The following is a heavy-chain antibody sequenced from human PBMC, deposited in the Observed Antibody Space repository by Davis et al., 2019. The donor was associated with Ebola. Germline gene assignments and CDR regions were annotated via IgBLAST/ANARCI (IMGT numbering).Heavy chain of an antibody. Sequence: MPSETLSLTCAVYGGSFSGYYWSWIRQPPGTGLEWIGEINHSGSTNYNPSLKSRVTISVDTSKNQFSLSVTSVTAADTAVYYCARGGPRYYGSGTYYPNWGQGALVTVSS. V-gene: IGHV4-34*01. J-gene: IGHJ4*02. CDR3: ARGGPRYYGSGTYYPN. D-gene: IGHD3-10*01. CDR2: INHSGST. CDR1: GGSFSGYY.